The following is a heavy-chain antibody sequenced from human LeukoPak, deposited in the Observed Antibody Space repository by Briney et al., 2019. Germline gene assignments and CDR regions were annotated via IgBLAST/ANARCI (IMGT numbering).Heavy chain of an antibody. CDR2: INHSGST. V-gene: IGHV4-34*01. CDR1: GGSFSGYY. J-gene: IGHJ4*02. D-gene: IGHD3-22*01. CDR3: ARGDSSGYYFPHFDY. Sequence: SETLSLTCAVYGGSFSGYYWSWIRQPPGKGLEWIGEINHSGSTNYNPSLKSRVTISVDTSKNQFSLKLSSVTAAGTAVYYCARGDSSGYYFPHFDYWGQGTLVTVSS.